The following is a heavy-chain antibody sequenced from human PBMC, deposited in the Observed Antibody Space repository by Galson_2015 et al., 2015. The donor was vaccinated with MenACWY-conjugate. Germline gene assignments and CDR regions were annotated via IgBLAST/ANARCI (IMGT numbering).Heavy chain of an antibody. CDR3: TRGNDGYGWFVP. CDR1: GFTFNHYW. V-gene: IGHV3-74*01. D-gene: IGHD5-24*01. Sequence: SLRLSCAASGFTFNHYWMHWVRQAPGKGLEWVSRISPDGSVTNYADSVKGRFTLSRDNAENTLYLQMNSLRGDDTAVYYCTRGNDGYGWFVPWGQGTPFAVSA. J-gene: IGHJ5*02. CDR2: ISPDGSVT.